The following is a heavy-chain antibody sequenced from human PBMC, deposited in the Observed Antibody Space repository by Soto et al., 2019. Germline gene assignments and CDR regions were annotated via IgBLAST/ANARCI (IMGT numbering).Heavy chain of an antibody. CDR3: ARDWYYYGSGSYANGMDV. D-gene: IGHD3-10*01. J-gene: IGHJ6*02. CDR1: GFTVSSYD. CDR2: IWYDGSNK. V-gene: IGHV3-33*01. Sequence: GGSLRLSCAASGFTVSSYDMHWVRQAPGKGLEWVAVIWYDGSNKYYADSVKGRFTISRDNSKNTLYLQMNSLRAEDTAVYYCARDWYYYGSGSYANGMDVWGQGTTVTVSS.